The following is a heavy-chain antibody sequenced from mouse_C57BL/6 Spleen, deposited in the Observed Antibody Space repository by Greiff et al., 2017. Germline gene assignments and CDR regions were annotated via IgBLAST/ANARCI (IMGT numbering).Heavy chain of an antibody. J-gene: IGHJ2*01. CDR3: ARVEGNDY. CDR2: ISDGGSYT. D-gene: IGHD2-1*01. Sequence: VQLKESGGGLVKPGGSLKLSCAASGFTFSSYAMSWVRQTPEKRLEWVATISDGGSYTYYPDNVKGRFTISRDNAKNNLYLQMSHLKSEDTAMYYCARVEGNDYWGQGTTLTVSS. CDR1: GFTFSSYA. V-gene: IGHV5-4*01.